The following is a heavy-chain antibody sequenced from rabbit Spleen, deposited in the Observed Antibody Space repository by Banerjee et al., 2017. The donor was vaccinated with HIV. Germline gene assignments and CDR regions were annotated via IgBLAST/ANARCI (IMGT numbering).Heavy chain of an antibody. CDR3: ARGVGVTAWAYNL. Sequence: QEQLVESGGGLVKPGGTLTLTCIASGVSFRGSSYMCWVRQAPGKGLEWIACIDAGSSGFTYFASWAKGRFTISKASSTTVTLQMTSLTVADTATYFCARGVGVTAWAYNLWGQGTLVTVS. V-gene: IGHV1S45*01. CDR2: IDAGSSGFT. CDR1: GVSFRGSSY. J-gene: IGHJ3*01. D-gene: IGHD1-1*01.